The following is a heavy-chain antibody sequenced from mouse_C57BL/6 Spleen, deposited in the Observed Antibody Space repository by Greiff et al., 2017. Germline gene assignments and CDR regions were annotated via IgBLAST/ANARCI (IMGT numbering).Heavy chain of an antibody. J-gene: IGHJ1*03. D-gene: IGHD4-1*01. CDR3: ARRLGRPWYFDV. CDR2: IDPSDSYT. V-gene: IGHV1-69*01. CDR1: GYTFTSYW. Sequence: VQLQQSGAELVMPGASVKLSCKASGYTFTSYWMHWVKQRPGQGLEWIGEIDPSDSYTNYNQKFKGKSTLTVDKSSSTAYMQLSSLTSEDSAVYYCARRLGRPWYFDVWGTGTTVTVSS.